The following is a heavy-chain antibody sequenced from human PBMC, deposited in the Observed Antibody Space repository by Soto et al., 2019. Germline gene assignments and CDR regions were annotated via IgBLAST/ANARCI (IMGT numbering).Heavy chain of an antibody. J-gene: IGHJ6*02. Sequence: QVQLVQSGAEVKKPGSSVKVSCKASGGTFSSYAISWVRQAPGQGLEWMGGIIPIFGTANYAQKFQGRVTRPGDEXXSXAXXERSSRRSEETAVYYCARDRGYSYGQMHYYYGMDVWGQGTTVTVSS. CDR3: ARDRGYSYGQMHYYYGMDV. CDR2: IIPIFGTA. CDR1: GGTFSSYA. D-gene: IGHD5-18*01. V-gene: IGHV1-69*12.